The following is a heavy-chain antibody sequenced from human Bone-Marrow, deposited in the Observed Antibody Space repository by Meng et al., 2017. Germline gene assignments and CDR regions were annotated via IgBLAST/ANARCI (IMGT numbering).Heavy chain of an antibody. D-gene: IGHD3-22*01. J-gene: IGHJ3*02. CDR2: IYYSGST. Sequence: SETLSLTCTVSGGSISSSSYYWGWIRQPPGRGLEWIGSIYYSGSTYYNPSLKSRVTISVDTSKNQFSLKLSSVTAADTAVYYCARSYYYDSSGYYYAFDIRGQGTMVTVSS. CDR3: ARSYYYDSSGYYYAFDI. CDR1: GGSISSSSYY. V-gene: IGHV4-39*07.